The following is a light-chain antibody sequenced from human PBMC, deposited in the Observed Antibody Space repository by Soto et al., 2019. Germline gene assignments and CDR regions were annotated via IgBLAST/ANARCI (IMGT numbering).Light chain of an antibody. J-gene: IGKJ2*01. CDR2: DAS. V-gene: IGKV1-5*01. Sequence: DIQMTQSPSTLSASVGDRVTITCRASQSISSWLAWYQQKPGKAPKLLIYDASSLESGVPSRFRGSGSGTEFSLSTRSLQPDDFTTNYWQQYNSYLYPFCQGTKLEIK. CDR1: QSISSW. CDR3: QQYNSYLYP.